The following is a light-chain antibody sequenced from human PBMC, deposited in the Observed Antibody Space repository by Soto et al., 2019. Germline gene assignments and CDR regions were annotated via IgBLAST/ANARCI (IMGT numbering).Light chain of an antibody. CDR1: QSLLHSNGYNY. Sequence: DIVMTQSPLSLPVTPGEPASISCRSSQSLLHSNGYNYLNWYLQKPGQSPQLLIYLGSNRAPGVPDTFSGSGSGTDFTLKISRVEAEDVGVYYCTQRFQTPVTFGGGTKVEIK. CDR3: TQRFQTPVT. CDR2: LGS. J-gene: IGKJ4*01. V-gene: IGKV2-28*01.